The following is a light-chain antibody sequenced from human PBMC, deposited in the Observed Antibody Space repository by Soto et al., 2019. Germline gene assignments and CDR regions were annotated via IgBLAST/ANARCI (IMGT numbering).Light chain of an antibody. V-gene: IGKV3-20*01. CDR3: QQYNNWPPIT. J-gene: IGKJ5*01. CDR1: QTVRNNY. CDR2: DAS. Sequence: EFVLTQFPCTLSFSPGERAPLSCTAIQTVRNNYLAWYQQKPGQAPRLLIYDASSRATGIPDRFSGSGSGTDFTLTISSLEPEDYAVYYCQQYNNWPPITFGQGTRLEIK.